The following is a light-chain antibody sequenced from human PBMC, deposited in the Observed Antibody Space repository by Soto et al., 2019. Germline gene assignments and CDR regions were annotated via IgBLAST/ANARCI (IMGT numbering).Light chain of an antibody. CDR2: AAS. CDR3: QLSYNTPIT. Sequence: DIQLTQSPSFLSASVGDRVTITCRASQGISSYLAWYQQKPGKAPKLLIYAASNLQSGVPSRFSGSGSGTDFTLTISSLQPEDFATYYCQLSYNTPITFGQGTRLEIK. CDR1: QGISSY. V-gene: IGKV1-39*01. J-gene: IGKJ5*01.